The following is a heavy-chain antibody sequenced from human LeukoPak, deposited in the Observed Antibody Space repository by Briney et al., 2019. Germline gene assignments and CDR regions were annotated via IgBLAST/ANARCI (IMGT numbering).Heavy chain of an antibody. V-gene: IGHV5-51*01. CDR3: ACRMLTSTRFEP. CDR1: GYIFTNYW. CDR2: IYPGDSRI. Sequence: GESPKISCKTSGYIFTNYWIGWARQMPGKGLEWMAVIYPGDSRIRYNPSFQGQVTISADKSINTAYLQWSSLKASDTALYYCACRMLTSTRFEPWGQGTLVTVSS. D-gene: IGHD2-2*01. J-gene: IGHJ5*02.